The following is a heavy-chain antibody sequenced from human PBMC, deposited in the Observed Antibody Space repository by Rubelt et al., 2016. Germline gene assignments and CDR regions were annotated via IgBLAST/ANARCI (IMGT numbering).Heavy chain of an antibody. V-gene: IGHV4-34*01. D-gene: IGHD6-19*01. Sequence: QVQLQQWGAGLLKPSETLSLTCAVYGGSFSGYYWSWIRQPPGKGLEWIGEINHSGSTNYNPSLKSRLTISVDTSNNQFSPKRSAVTAADTAVYYCARGTPVAGHGGPDYWGQGTLVTVSS. CDR3: ARGTPVAGHGGPDY. J-gene: IGHJ4*02. CDR1: GGSFSGYY. CDR2: INHSGST.